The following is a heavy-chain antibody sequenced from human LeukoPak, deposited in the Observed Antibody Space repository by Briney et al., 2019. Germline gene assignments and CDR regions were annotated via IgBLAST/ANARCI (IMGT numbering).Heavy chain of an antibody. CDR1: GYTFTSYG. Sequence: ASVKVSCKASGYTFTSYGISWVRQAPGQGLEWMGWISAYNGNTNYAQKFQGRVTMTRDTSISTAYMELSRLRSDDTAVYYCARDNDAFILGSWFDPWGQGTLVTVSS. CDR3: ARDNDAFILGSWFDP. CDR2: ISAYNGNT. D-gene: IGHD3-16*01. V-gene: IGHV1-18*01. J-gene: IGHJ5*02.